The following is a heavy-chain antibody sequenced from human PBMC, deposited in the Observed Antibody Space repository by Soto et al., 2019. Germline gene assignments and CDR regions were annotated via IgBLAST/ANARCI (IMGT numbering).Heavy chain of an antibody. D-gene: IGHD6-13*01. CDR3: ARERELYSSSWYVNQGD. J-gene: IGHJ4*02. Sequence: ASVKVSCKASGYTFTIYCISWVRQAPGQGLEWMGWISAYNGTTNYAQKLQGRVTITADTSTSTAYMELRSLRSEDTAVYYCARERELYSSSWYVNQGDWGQGTLVTVSS. CDR2: ISAYNGTT. CDR1: GYTFTIYC. V-gene: IGHV1-18*01.